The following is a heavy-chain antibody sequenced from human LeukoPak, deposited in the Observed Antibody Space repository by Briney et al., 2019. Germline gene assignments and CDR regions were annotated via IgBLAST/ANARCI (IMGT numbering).Heavy chain of an antibody. Sequence: PGGSLRLSCAASGFTVSSNYMSWVRQAPGKGLEWVSVICSGGSTYYADSVKGRFTISRDNSKNTLYLQMNSLRAEDTAVYYCARGGDSSGYSFDYWGQGTLVTVSS. CDR3: ARGGDSSGYSFDY. CDR1: GFTVSSNY. J-gene: IGHJ4*02. CDR2: ICSGGST. V-gene: IGHV3-53*01. D-gene: IGHD3-22*01.